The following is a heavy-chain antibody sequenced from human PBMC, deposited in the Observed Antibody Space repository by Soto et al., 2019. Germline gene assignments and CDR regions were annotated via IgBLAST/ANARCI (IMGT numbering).Heavy chain of an antibody. CDR3: ANDASASAPPDY. V-gene: IGHV3-23*01. D-gene: IGHD6-6*01. J-gene: IGHJ4*02. Sequence: WGSLRLSCAASGFTFRSYTMSWVRQAPGKGLEWVSAISGSGGSTYYADSVKGRFTISRDNSKNTLYLQMNCLRAEDTAVYYCANDASASAPPDYWGQGTLVTVSS. CDR2: ISGSGGST. CDR1: GFTFRSYT.